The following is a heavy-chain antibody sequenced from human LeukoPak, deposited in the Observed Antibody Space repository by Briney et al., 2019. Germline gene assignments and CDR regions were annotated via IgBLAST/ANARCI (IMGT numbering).Heavy chain of an antibody. CDR1: GFTFSDYY. D-gene: IGHD3-3*01. Sequence: GGSLRLSRAASGFTFSDYYMSWIRQAPGKGLEWVSYISSSGSTIYYADSVKGRFTISRDNAKNSLYLQMNSLRAEDTAVYYCAREPRDFWSGMLDYWGQGTLVTVSS. CDR2: ISSSGSTI. CDR3: AREPRDFWSGMLDY. J-gene: IGHJ4*02. V-gene: IGHV3-11*01.